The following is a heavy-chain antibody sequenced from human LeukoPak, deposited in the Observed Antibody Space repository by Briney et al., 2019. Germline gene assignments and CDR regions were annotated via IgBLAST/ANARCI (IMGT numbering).Heavy chain of an antibody. J-gene: IGHJ6*02. V-gene: IGHV1-18*04. CDR2: ISAYNGNT. CDR1: GYTFTDYY. Sequence: ASVKVSCKASGYTFTDYYVHWVRQAPGQGLEWMGWISAYNGNTNYAQKLQGRVTMTTDTSTSTAYMELRSLRSDDTAVYYCARSCGGDCYTPLLRYGMDVWGQGTTVTVSS. CDR3: ARSCGGDCYTPLLRYGMDV. D-gene: IGHD2-21*02.